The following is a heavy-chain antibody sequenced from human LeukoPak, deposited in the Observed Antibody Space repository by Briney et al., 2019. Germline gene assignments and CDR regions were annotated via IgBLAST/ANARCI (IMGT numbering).Heavy chain of an antibody. Sequence: SVKVSCKASGGTFSSYTISWVRQAPGQGLEWMGRIIPILGIANYAQKFQGRVTITADKSTSTAYMELSSLRSEDTAVYYCARDRRVYYDSSGYSWWSFDYWGQGTLVTVSS. J-gene: IGHJ4*02. V-gene: IGHV1-69*04. CDR1: GGTFSSYT. D-gene: IGHD3-22*01. CDR2: IIPILGIA. CDR3: ARDRRVYYDSSGYSWWSFDY.